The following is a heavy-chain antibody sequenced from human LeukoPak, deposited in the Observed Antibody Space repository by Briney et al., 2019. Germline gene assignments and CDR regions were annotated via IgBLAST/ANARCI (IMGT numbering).Heavy chain of an antibody. J-gene: IGHJ4*02. CDR1: GFTFSSYS. V-gene: IGHV3-20*04. CDR3: ARGHYDVLAASYKWTPDY. D-gene: IGHD3-9*01. Sequence: RTGGSLRLSCAASGFTFSSYSMNWVRQAPGKGLEWVSGINWNGGSTGYADSVKGRFTTSRDNAKNSLSLQLNSLRVEDTAVYYCARGHYDVLAASYKWTPDYWGQGTLVTVSS. CDR2: INWNGGST.